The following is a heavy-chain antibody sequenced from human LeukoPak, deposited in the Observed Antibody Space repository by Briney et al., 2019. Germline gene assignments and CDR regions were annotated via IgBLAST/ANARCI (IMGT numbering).Heavy chain of an antibody. CDR1: GGSISSSSYY. J-gene: IGHJ4*02. D-gene: IGHD3-3*01. CDR2: IYYSGST. V-gene: IGHV4-39*01. CDR3: ADYDFWSGYLDY. Sequence: SETLSLTCTVSGGSISSSSYYWGWIRQPPGTGLEWIGSIYYSGSTYYNPSLKSRVTISVDTSKNQFSLKLSSVTAADTSVYYCADYDFWSGYLDYWGQGTLVTVSS.